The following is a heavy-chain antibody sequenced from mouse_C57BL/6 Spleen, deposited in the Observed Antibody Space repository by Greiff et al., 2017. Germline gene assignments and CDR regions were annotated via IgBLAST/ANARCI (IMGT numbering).Heavy chain of an antibody. CDR3: ARSSLTTRYFDY. CDR2: ISSGSSTI. J-gene: IGHJ2*01. CDR1: GFTFSDYG. V-gene: IGHV5-17*01. D-gene: IGHD1-1*01. Sequence: EVMLVESGGGLVKPGGSLKLSCAASGFTFSDYGMHWVRQAPGKGLEWVAYISSGSSTIYYADTVKGRFTISRDNAKNTLFLQMTSLRSEDTAMYYCARSSLTTRYFDYWGQGTTLTVSS.